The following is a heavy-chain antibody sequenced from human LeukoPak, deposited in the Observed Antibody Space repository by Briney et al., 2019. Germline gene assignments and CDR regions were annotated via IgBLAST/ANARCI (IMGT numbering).Heavy chain of an antibody. V-gene: IGHV3-7*01. Sequence: GGSLRLSCVASGFTFSSSWMSWVRHGPGKGLEWVASINRDEIHYVDAVRGRFTISRDNAKNSLYLQMNSLTADDTAVYYCVRSYHPGGWFDPWGQGTLVTVSS. CDR1: GFTFSSSW. CDR2: INRDEI. CDR3: VRSYHPGGWFDP. D-gene: IGHD2-2*01. J-gene: IGHJ5*02.